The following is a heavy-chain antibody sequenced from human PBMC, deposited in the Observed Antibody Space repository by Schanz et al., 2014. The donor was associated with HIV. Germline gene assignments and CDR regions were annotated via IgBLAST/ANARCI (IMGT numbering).Heavy chain of an antibody. J-gene: IGHJ4*02. V-gene: IGHV3-33*01. D-gene: IGHD3-22*01. CDR2: IWYDGSNK. CDR3: AREVVVGGKSYFDN. CDR1: GFTFRNFG. Sequence: QEQLVESGGGVVQPGKSLRLSCAASGFTFRNFGMHWVRQAPGKGLEWVAVIWYDGSNKYYADSVKGRFTISRDNSKNTLYLQMNSLRAEDTAVYYCAREVVVGGKSYFDNWGQGTLVTVSS.